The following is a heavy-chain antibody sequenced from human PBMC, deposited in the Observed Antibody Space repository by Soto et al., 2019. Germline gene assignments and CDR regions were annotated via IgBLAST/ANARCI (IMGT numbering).Heavy chain of an antibody. J-gene: IGHJ3*01. CDR2: IYYSGNT. V-gene: IGHV4-59*08. CDR1: GGSLSSYY. D-gene: IGHD4-4*01. CDR3: ARHGSYSNRLYAFDV. Sequence: SETLSLTCTVSGGSLSSYYWSWIRQSPGKGLEWIAYIYYSGNTNYNPSLKSRVTISVDTSKNQISLKPSSVTATDTAVYYCARHGSYSNRLYAFDVWGQGTMVTVSS.